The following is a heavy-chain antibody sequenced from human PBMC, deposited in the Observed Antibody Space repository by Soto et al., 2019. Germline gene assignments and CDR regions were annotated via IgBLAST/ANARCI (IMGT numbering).Heavy chain of an antibody. CDR2: INHSGIT. V-gene: IGHV4-34*01. J-gene: IGHJ4*02. CDR1: GGSFSCYY. D-gene: IGHD6-19*01. CDR3: AIGPRMWLAGGGY. Sequence: TSETLSLTCAVYGGSFSCYYWSWIRQPPGKGLEWLGEINHSGITDYNPSLKSRITISIDTSKKQFSLKLNSVTAADTAVYYCAIGPRMWLAGGGYWGQGTQVTVS.